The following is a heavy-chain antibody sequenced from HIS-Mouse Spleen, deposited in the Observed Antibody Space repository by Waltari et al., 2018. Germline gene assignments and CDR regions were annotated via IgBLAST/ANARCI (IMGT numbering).Heavy chain of an antibody. V-gene: IGHV4-39*07. J-gene: IGHJ2*01. CDR2: IYYSGST. Sequence: QLPLQASGPGLVKPSETLSLTCTVPAGSISSSSYYWGWIRQPTGKGLEWIGSIYYSGSTYYNPSLKSRVTISVDTSKNQFSLKLSSVTAADTAVYYCAREIPYSSSWYDWYFDLWGRGTLVTVSA. CDR1: AGSISSSSYY. CDR3: AREIPYSSSWYDWYFDL. D-gene: IGHD6-13*01.